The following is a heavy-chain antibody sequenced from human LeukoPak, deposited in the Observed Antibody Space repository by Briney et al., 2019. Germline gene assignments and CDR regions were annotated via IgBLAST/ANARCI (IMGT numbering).Heavy chain of an antibody. V-gene: IGHV3-7*01. J-gene: IGHJ4*02. CDR2: IKQDGSEK. CDR1: GFTFSSYW. Sequence: GGSLRLSCAASGFTFSSYWMSWVRQAPGKGLEWVANIKQDGSEKYYVDPVKGRFTISRDNAKNSLYLQMNSLRAEDTAVYYCARAPLWWYSSGWYPNEGIDYWGQGTLVTVSS. D-gene: IGHD6-19*01. CDR3: ARAPLWWYSSGWYPNEGIDY.